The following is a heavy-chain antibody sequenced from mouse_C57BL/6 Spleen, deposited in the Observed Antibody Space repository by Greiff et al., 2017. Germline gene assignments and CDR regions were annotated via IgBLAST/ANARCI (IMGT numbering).Heavy chain of an antibody. CDR3: ARKGYDYDLDYFDY. D-gene: IGHD2-4*01. CDR2: IHPNSGST. Sequence: QVQLQQPGAELVKPGASVKLSCKASGYTFTSYWMHWVKQRPGQGLEWIGMIHPNSGSTNYNEKFKSKATLTVDKSSSTAYMQLSSLTSEDSAVYYCARKGYDYDLDYFDYWGQGTTLTVSS. CDR1: GYTFTSYW. J-gene: IGHJ2*01. V-gene: IGHV1-64*01.